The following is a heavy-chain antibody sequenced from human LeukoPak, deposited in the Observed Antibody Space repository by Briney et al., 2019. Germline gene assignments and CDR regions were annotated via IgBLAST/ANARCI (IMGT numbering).Heavy chain of an antibody. D-gene: IGHD3-22*01. Sequence: PGGSLRLSCAASGFTFSSYAMSWVRQAPGKGLEWVSAISGSGGSTYYADSVKGRFTISRDNSKNTLYLQMNSLRAEDTAVYYCAKTIVRITMIVVATDGYFDYWGQGTLVTVSS. CDR3: AKTIVRITMIVVATDGYFDY. CDR1: GFTFSSYA. V-gene: IGHV3-23*01. CDR2: ISGSGGST. J-gene: IGHJ4*02.